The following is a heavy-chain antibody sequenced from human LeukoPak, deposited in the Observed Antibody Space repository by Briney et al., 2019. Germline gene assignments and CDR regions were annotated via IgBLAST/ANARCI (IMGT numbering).Heavy chain of an antibody. Sequence: SETLSLTCAVYGGSFSGYYWSWIRQPPGKGLEWIGEINHSGSTNYNPSLKSRVTISVDTSKNQFSLKLSSVTAADTAVYYYARTTMIVVVPNAFDIWGQGTMVTVSS. CDR3: ARTTMIVVVPNAFDI. CDR2: INHSGST. D-gene: IGHD3-22*01. V-gene: IGHV4-34*01. J-gene: IGHJ3*02. CDR1: GGSFSGYY.